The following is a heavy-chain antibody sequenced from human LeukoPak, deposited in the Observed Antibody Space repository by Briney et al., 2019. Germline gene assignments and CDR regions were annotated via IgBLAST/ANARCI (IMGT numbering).Heavy chain of an antibody. Sequence: GGSLRLSCAASGFTFSSYWMSWVRQAPGKGLEWVANIKQDGSEKYYVDSVKGRFTISRDNAKNSLYPQMNSLRAEDTAVYYCARDEQPDIVVVPAAIGYWGQGTLVTVSS. CDR3: ARDEQPDIVVVPAAIGY. D-gene: IGHD2-2*01. V-gene: IGHV3-7*01. CDR1: GFTFSSYW. CDR2: IKQDGSEK. J-gene: IGHJ4*02.